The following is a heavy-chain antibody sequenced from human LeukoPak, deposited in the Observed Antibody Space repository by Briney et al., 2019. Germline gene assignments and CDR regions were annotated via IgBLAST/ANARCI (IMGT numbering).Heavy chain of an antibody. V-gene: IGHV1-46*01. Sequence: GASVKVSCKASGYTFTSYYMHWVRQAPGQGLEWMGIINPSGGSTSYAQKFQGRVTMTRDTSTSTVYVELSSLRSEDTAVYYCARDRTDYYDSSGYHDYWGQGTLVTVSS. J-gene: IGHJ4*02. CDR1: GYTFTSYY. CDR2: INPSGGST. D-gene: IGHD3-22*01. CDR3: ARDRTDYYDSSGYHDY.